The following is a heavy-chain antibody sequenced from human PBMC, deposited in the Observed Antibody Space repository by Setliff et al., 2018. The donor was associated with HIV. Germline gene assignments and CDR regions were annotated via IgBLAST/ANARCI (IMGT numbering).Heavy chain of an antibody. CDR1: GFIFSNNA. J-gene: IGHJ4*02. V-gene: IGHV3-23*01. Sequence: PGGSLRLSCAASGFIFSNNAMSWVRQAPGKGLEWVSVISGSGATTYYAESVKGRFTISRDNSENSLYLQMNSLTTEDTGLYYCAKDGWGYDYVGAYYFDYWGQGTPVTVSS. D-gene: IGHD5-12*01. CDR3: AKDGWGYDYVGAYYFDY. CDR2: ISGSGATT.